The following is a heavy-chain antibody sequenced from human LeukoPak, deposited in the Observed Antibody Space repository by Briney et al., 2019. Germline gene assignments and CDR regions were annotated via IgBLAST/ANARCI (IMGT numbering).Heavy chain of an antibody. CDR2: ISSSGGST. D-gene: IGHD3-22*01. V-gene: IGHV3-64*04. Sequence: GGSLRLSCSASGFSFSSYAMHWVRQAPGKGLEYVSAISSSGGSTYYADSVKGRFTISRDNSKNTLYLQMNSLRAEDTAVYYCAKVLDYYDSSGYYAFDYWGQGTLVTVSS. J-gene: IGHJ4*02. CDR1: GFSFSSYA. CDR3: AKVLDYYDSSGYYAFDY.